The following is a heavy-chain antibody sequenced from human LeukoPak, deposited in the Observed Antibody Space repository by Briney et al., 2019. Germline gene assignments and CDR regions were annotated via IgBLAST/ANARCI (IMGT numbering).Heavy chain of an antibody. CDR2: IRSKANSYAT. CDR3: TRHVYYYDSSGYYNWFDP. D-gene: IGHD3-22*01. V-gene: IGHV3-73*01. Sequence: GGSLRLSCAASGFTFSGSAMHWVRQASGKGLEWVGRIRSKANSYATAYAASVKGRFTISRDDSKNTADLQMNSLKTEDTAVYYCTRHVYYYDSSGYYNWFDPWGQGTLVTVSS. J-gene: IGHJ5*02. CDR1: GFTFSGSA.